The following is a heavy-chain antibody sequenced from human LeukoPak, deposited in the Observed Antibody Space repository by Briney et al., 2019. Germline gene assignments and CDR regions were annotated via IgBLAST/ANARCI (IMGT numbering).Heavy chain of an antibody. D-gene: IGHD3-16*01. CDR3: AKEGDQFRGYLDA. V-gene: IGHV3-33*06. Sequence: GRSLRLSCAASGFMFCRLGMQWVRQAPGEGLEWVAMIWHDGSIEEYADSVKGRFTISRDNSQNTLYLQMNSLRDDYTAVYYCAKEGDQFRGYLDAWGKGTTVTVSS. J-gene: IGHJ6*03. CDR2: IWHDGSIE. CDR1: GFMFCRLG.